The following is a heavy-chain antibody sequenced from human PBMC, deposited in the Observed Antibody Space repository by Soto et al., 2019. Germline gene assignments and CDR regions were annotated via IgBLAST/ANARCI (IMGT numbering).Heavy chain of an antibody. CDR1: GFTFSSYS. CDR3: ARDREVDYGDSFYYYYGMDV. Sequence: PGGSLRLSCAASGFTFSSYSMNWVRQAPGKGLEWVSYISSSSSTIYYADSVKGRFTISRDNAKNSLYLQMNSLRDEDTAVYYCARDREVDYGDSFYYYYGMDVWGQGTTVTASS. D-gene: IGHD4-17*01. J-gene: IGHJ6*02. CDR2: ISSSSSTI. V-gene: IGHV3-48*02.